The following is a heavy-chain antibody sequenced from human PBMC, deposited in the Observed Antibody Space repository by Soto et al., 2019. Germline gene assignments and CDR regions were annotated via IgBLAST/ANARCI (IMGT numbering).Heavy chain of an antibody. Sequence: QVQLVESGGGVVQPGRSLRLSCAASEFSFNSYGMHWVRQAPGKGLGWVAVIWYDGSNKYYADSVKGRFIISRDNSKNTLYLQMNSLRAEDTAVYYCARDTTGAFDIWGQGTMVTVSS. D-gene: IGHD3-9*01. V-gene: IGHV3-33*01. CDR3: ARDTTGAFDI. CDR2: IWYDGSNK. CDR1: EFSFNSYG. J-gene: IGHJ3*02.